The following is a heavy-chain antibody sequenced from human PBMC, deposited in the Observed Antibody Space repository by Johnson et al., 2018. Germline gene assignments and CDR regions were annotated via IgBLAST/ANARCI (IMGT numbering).Heavy chain of an antibody. V-gene: IGHV5-51*01. CDR2: IDPGDSDT. CDR3: ARHSSPTFLREGEHGFDP. Sequence: VRLVQSGAEVKEPGESLKISCKGSGYSFTSYWIGWVRQMPGKGLEWMGIIDPGDSDTRYSPSFQGQVTIPADKSISPAYLRWSSLKASDTAMYYCARHSSPTFLREGEHGFDPWGQGTLVTVSS. D-gene: IGHD1/OR15-1a*01. CDR1: GYSFTSYW. J-gene: IGHJ5*02.